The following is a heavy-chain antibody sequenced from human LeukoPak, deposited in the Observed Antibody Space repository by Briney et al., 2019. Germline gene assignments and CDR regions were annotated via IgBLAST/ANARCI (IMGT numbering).Heavy chain of an antibody. CDR1: GFTFGDYA. J-gene: IGHJ6*03. D-gene: IGHD2-15*01. V-gene: IGHV3-49*03. CDR2: IRSKAYGRTT. CDR3: TRKGPDIYYYYYMDV. Sequence: LGGSLRLSCTASGFTFGDYAMSWFRQAPGKGLEWVGFIRSKAYGRTTEYAASVKGRFTISRDDSKSIAYLQMNSLKTEDTAVYYCTRKGPDIYYYYYMDVWGKGTTVTVSS.